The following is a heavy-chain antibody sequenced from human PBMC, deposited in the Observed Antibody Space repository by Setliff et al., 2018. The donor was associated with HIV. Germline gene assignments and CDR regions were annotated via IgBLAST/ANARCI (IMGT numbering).Heavy chain of an antibody. CDR2: IYPADSDT. V-gene: IGHV5-51*01. D-gene: IGHD3-22*01. CDR3: ARLDTSGYPL. CDR1: GYSITPYW. Sequence: GESLKISCKASGYSITPYWIAWVRQMPGKGLEWMGIIYPADSDTKYSPSFQGQVTMSVDKSISTAYLQWSSLKASDTAVYYCARLDTSGYPLWGQGTMVTVSS. J-gene: IGHJ3*01.